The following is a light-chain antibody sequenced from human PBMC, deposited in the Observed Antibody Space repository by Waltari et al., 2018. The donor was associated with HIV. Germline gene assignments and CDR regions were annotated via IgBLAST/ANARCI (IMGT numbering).Light chain of an antibody. CDR2: KDS. CDR1: ALPKQY. Sequence: SYELTQPPSVSVSPGQTARITCSGDALPKQYAYWYQQKPGQAPVLVIYKDSEMPSGIPGRFSGASSVTTVTLTISEVQAEDEADYYCQAADSSGTYKGNWVFGGGTKLTVL. CDR3: QAADSSGTYKGNWV. J-gene: IGLJ3*02. V-gene: IGLV3-25*03.